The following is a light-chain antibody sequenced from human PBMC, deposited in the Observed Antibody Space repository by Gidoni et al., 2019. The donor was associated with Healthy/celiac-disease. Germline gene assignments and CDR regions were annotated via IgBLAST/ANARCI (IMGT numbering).Light chain of an antibody. CDR2: DAS. CDR1: QSVSSY. J-gene: IGKJ1*01. V-gene: IGKV3-11*01. CDR3: QQRSNWPWT. Sequence: DIVLTQSPATLPLSPGERATIPCRARQSVSSYFAWYQQKPGQATRLLIYDASNTAAGIPARFSGSGSGADFTLTISSLEPEDLAVYYCQQRSNWPWTFGQGTKVEIK.